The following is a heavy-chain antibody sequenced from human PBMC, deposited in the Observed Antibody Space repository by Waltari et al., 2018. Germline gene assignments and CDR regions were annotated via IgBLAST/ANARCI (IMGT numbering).Heavy chain of an antibody. Sequence: QVQLHESGPGLVKPSQTLSLTCTVSGGSISSGDYYWSWVRQTAGKGLEWIGRIYATGRPNHNRPLERRVTISADTSKNQVYLTRGSVTAADAAVYYCARDWGDSYRSYSYYYGVDVWGQGTTVTVS. CDR2: IYATGRP. J-gene: IGHJ6*02. D-gene: IGHD7-27*01. CDR1: GGSISSGDYY. V-gene: IGHV4-61*02. CDR3: ARDWGDSYRSYSYYYGVDV.